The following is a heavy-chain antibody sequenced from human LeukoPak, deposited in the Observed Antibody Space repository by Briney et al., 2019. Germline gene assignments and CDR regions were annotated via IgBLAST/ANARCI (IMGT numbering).Heavy chain of an antibody. J-gene: IGHJ4*02. V-gene: IGHV1-18*01. CDR3: ARAYYYDSSGYYYAGY. Sequence: ASVKVSCKASGYTFTSYGISWVRQAPGQGLEWMGWLSAYSGNTNYAQKLHGRVTMTTDTSTSTAYMELRSLRSDDTAVYYCARAYYYDSSGYYYAGYWGQGTLVTVSS. CDR1: GYTFTSYG. D-gene: IGHD3-22*01. CDR2: LSAYSGNT.